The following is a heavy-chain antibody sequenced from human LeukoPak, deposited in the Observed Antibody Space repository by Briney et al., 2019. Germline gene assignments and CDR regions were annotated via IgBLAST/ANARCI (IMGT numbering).Heavy chain of an antibody. CDR3: ARVSAYYYMDV. CDR1: GGSFSGYY. J-gene: IGHJ6*03. Sequence: PSETLSLTCAVYGGSFSGYYWSWIRQPPGKGLEWIGEINHSGSTNYNPSLKSRVTMSVDTSKNQFSLKLSSVTAADTAVYYCARVSAYYYMDVWGKGTTVTVSS. CDR2: INHSGST. V-gene: IGHV4-34*01.